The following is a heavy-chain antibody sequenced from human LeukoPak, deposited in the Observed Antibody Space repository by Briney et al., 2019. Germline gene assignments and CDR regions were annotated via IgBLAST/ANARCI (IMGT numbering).Heavy chain of an antibody. V-gene: IGHV4-39*01. D-gene: IGHD5-18*01. CDR3: ARRDRIQLNFDY. Sequence: PSETLSLTCTVSGGSISSSSYYWGWIRQPPGKGLEWIGSIYYSGSTYYNPSLKSRVTISVDTSKNQFSLKLSSVTAADTAVYYCARRDRIQLNFDYWGQGTLVTVSS. CDR1: GGSISSSSYY. CDR2: IYYSGST. J-gene: IGHJ4*02.